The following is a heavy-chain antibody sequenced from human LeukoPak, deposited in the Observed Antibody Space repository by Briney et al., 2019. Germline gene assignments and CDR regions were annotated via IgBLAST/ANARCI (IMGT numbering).Heavy chain of an antibody. CDR1: GFTFSTYS. V-gene: IGHV3-21*01. CDR3: ARSLGIGPHYFDN. D-gene: IGHD3-16*01. CDR2: ISGSSTYI. Sequence: GGSLRLSCAASGFTFSTYSMNWVRQAPGKGLEWVSSISGSSTYIYDADSLKGRFTISRDNAKNSLYLQMNSLRAEDTAVYYCARSLGIGPHYFDNWGQGTLFTLSS. J-gene: IGHJ4*02.